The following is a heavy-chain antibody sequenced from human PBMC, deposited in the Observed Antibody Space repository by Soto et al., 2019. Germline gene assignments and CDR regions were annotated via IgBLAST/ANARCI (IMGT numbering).Heavy chain of an antibody. Sequence: SVKVSCKASGGTFSSYAISWVRQAPGQGLEWMGGIIPIFGTANYAQKFQGRVTITADESTSTAYMELSSLRSEDTAVYYCALRDYESSGYTRSYYYGMDVWGQGTTVTVSS. CDR2: IIPIFGTA. CDR3: ALRDYESSGYTRSYYYGMDV. D-gene: IGHD3-22*01. V-gene: IGHV1-69*13. J-gene: IGHJ6*02. CDR1: GGTFSSYA.